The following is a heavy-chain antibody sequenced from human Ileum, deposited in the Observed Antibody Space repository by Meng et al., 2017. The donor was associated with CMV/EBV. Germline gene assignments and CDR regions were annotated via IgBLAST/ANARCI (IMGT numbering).Heavy chain of an antibody. CDR3: AKGPWSQSGYIGHDV. CDR2: ISGSGDIT. Sequence: GESLKISCAASGFTFINYDMTWVRQAPGKGLEWVSAISGSGDITVYVDSVKGRFTISSDNSKNTLYLQMDSLRADDTALYYCAKGPWSQSGYIGHDVWGQGTTVTVSS. CDR1: GFTFINYD. D-gene: IGHD5-18*01. J-gene: IGHJ6*02. V-gene: IGHV3-23*01.